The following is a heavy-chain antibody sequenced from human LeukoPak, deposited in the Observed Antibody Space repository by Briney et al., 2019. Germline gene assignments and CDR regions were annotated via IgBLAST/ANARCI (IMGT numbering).Heavy chain of an antibody. D-gene: IGHD3-16*02. J-gene: IGHJ6*03. Sequence: SVKVSCKASGGTFSSYAISWVRQAPGQGLEWMGGIIPIFGTANYAQKFQGRVTITADESTSTVYMELSSLRSEDTAVYYCARAPIMITFGGVIVIHSFDYYYYMDVWGKGPRSPSP. CDR2: IIPIFGTA. V-gene: IGHV1-69*13. CDR1: GGTFSSYA. CDR3: ARAPIMITFGGVIVIHSFDYYYYMDV.